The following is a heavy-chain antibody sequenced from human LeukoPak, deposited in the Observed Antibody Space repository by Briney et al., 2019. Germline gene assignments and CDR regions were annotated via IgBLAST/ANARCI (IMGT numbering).Heavy chain of an antibody. Sequence: GGSLRLSCAASGFTFSSYEMNWVRQAPGKGLEWVSYISSSGSTIYYADSVSGRFTISRDIAKNSLYLQMNSLRAEDTAVYYCRGRYYDSSGYYFGNWFDPWGQGTPVTVSS. CDR1: GFTFSSYE. D-gene: IGHD3-22*01. CDR3: RGRYYDSSGYYFGNWFDP. V-gene: IGHV3-48*03. CDR2: ISSSGSTI. J-gene: IGHJ5*02.